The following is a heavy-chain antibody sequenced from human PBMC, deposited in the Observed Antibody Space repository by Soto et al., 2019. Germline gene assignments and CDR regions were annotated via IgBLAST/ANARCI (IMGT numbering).Heavy chain of an antibody. Sequence: QVQLQESGPGLVKPSQTLSLTCTVSGGSISSGGYYWSWIRQHPGKGLEWIGYIYYSGRTYHNPSLKSRITISVVTSKNQFSLKLSSVTAADTAVYYCARAGAVNWFDPWGQGTLVTVSS. CDR1: GGSISSGGYY. CDR2: IYYSGRT. J-gene: IGHJ5*02. V-gene: IGHV4-31*03. CDR3: ARAGAVNWFDP.